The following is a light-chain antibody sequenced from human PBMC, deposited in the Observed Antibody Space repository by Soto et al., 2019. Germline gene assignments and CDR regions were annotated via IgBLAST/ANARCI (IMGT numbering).Light chain of an antibody. V-gene: IGKV1-27*01. CDR1: QDIGIY. CDR2: SAS. J-gene: IGKJ5*01. CDR3: QKYNSVPVT. Sequence: IQMTQSPSSLSASVGDRVTITCRASQDIGIYLAWYQQRPGTVPKLLIYSASPLQSGFPSRFSGSGSGTDFTLTIRSLQPEDVATYYCQKYNSVPVTFGQGTRLEIK.